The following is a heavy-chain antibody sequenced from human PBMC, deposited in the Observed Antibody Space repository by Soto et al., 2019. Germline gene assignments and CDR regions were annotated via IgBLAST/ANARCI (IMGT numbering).Heavy chain of an antibody. D-gene: IGHD3-22*01. CDR3: AREGHYYDSSGYYYEVRAFDI. V-gene: IGHV1-69*01. Sequence: QVQLVQSGAEVKKPGSSVKVSCKASGGTFSSYAISWVRQAPGQGLEWMGGIIPIFGTANYAQKFQGRVTITADESKSRAYMELSSLRSEDTAVYYCAREGHYYDSSGYYYEVRAFDIWGQGTMVTVSS. CDR1: GGTFSSYA. J-gene: IGHJ3*02. CDR2: IIPIFGTA.